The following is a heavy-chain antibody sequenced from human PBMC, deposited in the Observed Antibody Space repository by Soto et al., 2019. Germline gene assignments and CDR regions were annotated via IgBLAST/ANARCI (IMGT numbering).Heavy chain of an antibody. CDR1: GYTFTSYS. Sequence: QVQLVQSGAEVKKPGASVKVSCKASGYTFTSYSISWVRQAPGTGLEGMGWISVNNGNTNYAQKLQGKVTMTTDTSTSTAYMEVRSLRSEDTAVYYCARDAPPAAYWRQGTLVIVSS. CDR3: ARDAPPAAY. D-gene: IGHD6-13*01. J-gene: IGHJ4*02. CDR2: ISVNNGNT. V-gene: IGHV1-18*01.